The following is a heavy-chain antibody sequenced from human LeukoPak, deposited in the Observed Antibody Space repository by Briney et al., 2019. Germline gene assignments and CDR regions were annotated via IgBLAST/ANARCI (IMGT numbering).Heavy chain of an antibody. Sequence: PSGTLSLTCAVSGGSITTTNWWSWARQPPGKWLEWIGEVHLSGATNYNPSLESRVSMSIDKSKNHFSLEVTSVTAADTAIYYCTRESGAFSPFGFWGQGTLLTVSS. CDR2: VHLSGAT. CDR1: GGSITTTNW. D-gene: IGHD1-26*01. CDR3: TRESGAFSPFGF. V-gene: IGHV4-4*02. J-gene: IGHJ4*02.